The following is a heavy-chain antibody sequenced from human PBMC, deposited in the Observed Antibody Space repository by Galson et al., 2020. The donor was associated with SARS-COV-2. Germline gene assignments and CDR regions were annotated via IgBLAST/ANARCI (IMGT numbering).Heavy chain of an antibody. CDR1: VGSISPYY. D-gene: IGHD3-3*02. CDR2: VFYNGKT. CDR3: ARGLSKTTFDS. V-gene: IGHV4-59*08. Sequence: SETLSLTCTVSVGSISPYYWSWIRQPPGKGLEWIAYVFYNGKTDYNPSLKSRVTISVDRSKNQFSLKLISVTAADTAVYYCARGLSKTTFDSWGQGTLVTVSS. J-gene: IGHJ4*02.